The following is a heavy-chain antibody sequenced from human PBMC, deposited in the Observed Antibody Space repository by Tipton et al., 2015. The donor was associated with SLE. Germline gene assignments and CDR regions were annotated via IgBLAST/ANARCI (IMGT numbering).Heavy chain of an antibody. D-gene: IGHD6-19*01. CDR2: IWYDGSNK. V-gene: IGHV3-33*06. CDR3: AKDQAVAVDGMDV. CDR1: GFTFSSYG. Sequence: SGFTFSSYGMHWVRQAPGKGLEWVAVIWYDGSNKYYADSAKGRFTISRDNSKNTLYLQMNSLRAEDTAVYYCAKDQAVAVDGMDVWGQGTTVTVSS. J-gene: IGHJ6*02.